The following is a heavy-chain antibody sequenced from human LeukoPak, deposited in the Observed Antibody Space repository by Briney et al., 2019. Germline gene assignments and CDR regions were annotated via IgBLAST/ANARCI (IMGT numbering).Heavy chain of an antibody. CDR2: VDWDDDK. CDR1: GFSLSTSGLC. D-gene: IGHD6-13*01. V-gene: IGHV2-70*11. CDR3: ARAHIAAATDYFDY. J-gene: IGHJ4*02. Sequence: SGPALVKPTQTLTLTCTFSGFSLSTSGLCVSWIRQPPGKALEWLARVDWDDDKSYSTSLRTRLTISKDTSKNQVVLIMTNMDPVDTATYFCARAHIAAATDYFDYWGQGTLVTVSS.